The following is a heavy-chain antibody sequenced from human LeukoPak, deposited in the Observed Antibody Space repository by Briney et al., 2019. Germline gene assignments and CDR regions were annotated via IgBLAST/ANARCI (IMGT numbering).Heavy chain of an antibody. CDR2: INHSGST. Sequence: SETLSLTCTVSGGSINNYYWSWIRQPPGKGLEWIGEINHSGSTNYNPSLKSRVTISVDTSKNQFSLKLSSVTAADTAVYYCARELVHFDYWGQGTLVTVSS. V-gene: IGHV4-34*01. D-gene: IGHD1-1*01. CDR3: ARELVHFDY. J-gene: IGHJ4*02. CDR1: GGSINNYY.